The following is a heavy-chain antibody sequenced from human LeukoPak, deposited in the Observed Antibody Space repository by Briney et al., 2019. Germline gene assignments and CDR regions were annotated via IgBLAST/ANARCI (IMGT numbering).Heavy chain of an antibody. CDR1: GFTFSSYG. CDR2: IWYDGSNK. Sequence: GGSLRLSCAASGFTFSSYGMHWVRQAPGKGLEWVAVIWYDGSNKYYADSVKGRFTISRDNYKNTLSPQMNSLRAEDTAMYYCARGNYGSGSNYYYGLDVWGQGTTVTVSS. D-gene: IGHD3-10*01. V-gene: IGHV3-33*01. CDR3: ARGNYGSGSNYYYGLDV. J-gene: IGHJ6*02.